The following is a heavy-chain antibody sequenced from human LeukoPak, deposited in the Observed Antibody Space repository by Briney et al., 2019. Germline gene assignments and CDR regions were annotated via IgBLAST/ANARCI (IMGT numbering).Heavy chain of an antibody. CDR1: GGSFSAYY. Sequence: SETLSLTCAVYGGSFSAYYWSWIRQPPGKGLEGIGEINHSGSTNYKPSLKSRVTISIDTSKNQLSLEMSSVTAADTAVYYCARGRGARSSRWYNWFDPWGQGTLVTASS. CDR2: INHSGST. V-gene: IGHV4-34*01. D-gene: IGHD6-13*01. CDR3: ARGRGARSSRWYNWFDP. J-gene: IGHJ5*02.